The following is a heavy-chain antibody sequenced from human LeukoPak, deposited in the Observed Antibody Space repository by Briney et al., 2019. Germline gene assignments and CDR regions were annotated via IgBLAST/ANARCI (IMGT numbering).Heavy chain of an antibody. CDR2: INPNSGGT. J-gene: IGHJ4*02. Sequence: ASVKVSCKASGYTFTGYYMRWVRQAPGQGLEWMGWINPNSGGTNYAQKFQGRVTMTRDTSISTAYMELSRLRSDDTAVYYCARESCSGGSCWWSFDYWGQGTLVTVSS. CDR1: GYTFTGYY. CDR3: ARESCSGGSCWWSFDY. D-gene: IGHD2-15*01. V-gene: IGHV1-2*02.